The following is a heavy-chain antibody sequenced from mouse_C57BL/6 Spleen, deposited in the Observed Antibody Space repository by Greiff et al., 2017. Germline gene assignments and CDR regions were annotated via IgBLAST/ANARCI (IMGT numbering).Heavy chain of an antibody. Sequence: EVQLVESGGGLVKPGGSLKLSCAASGFTFSSYAMSWFRQTPEKKLVWVATISDGGSYTYYPDNVKGRFTISRDNTKNNMYLQMSHLKSEDTAMYYCARVYDGYYGGYFDVWGTGTTVTVSS. V-gene: IGHV5-4*01. D-gene: IGHD2-3*01. J-gene: IGHJ1*03. CDR2: ISDGGSYT. CDR1: GFTFSSYA. CDR3: ARVYDGYYGGYFDV.